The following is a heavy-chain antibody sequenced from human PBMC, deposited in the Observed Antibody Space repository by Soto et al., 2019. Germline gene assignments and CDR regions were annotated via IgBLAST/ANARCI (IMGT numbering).Heavy chain of an antibody. CDR1: GVSISSDRW. J-gene: IGHJ4*02. CDR3: VLNRYGCLEY. D-gene: IGHD3-16*02. Sequence: QVHLQESGPGLVKPSGTLSLSCAVSGVSISSDRWWSWVRQSPGKGLEWIGEIYHSGSTNYNSALESRVTIATDISKHQFSLKLTSVTAGDTAVYYCVLNRYGCLEYWRQGVLVTVSS. V-gene: IGHV4-4*02. CDR2: IYHSGST.